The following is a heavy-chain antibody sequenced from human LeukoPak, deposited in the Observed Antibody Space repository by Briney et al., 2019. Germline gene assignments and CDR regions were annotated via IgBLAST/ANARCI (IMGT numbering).Heavy chain of an antibody. CDR1: GGSVSSYY. Sequence: SETLSLTCTVSGGSVSSYYWSWIRQPPGKGLEWIGYIYYSGNSNYNPSLKSRVTISVDTSKNQFSLKLSSVSAADTAVYYCARDLGITGTYDNYCFDYWGQGTLVTVSS. CDR3: ARDLGITGTYDNYCFDY. V-gene: IGHV4-59*02. J-gene: IGHJ4*02. D-gene: IGHD1-20*01. CDR2: IYYSGNS.